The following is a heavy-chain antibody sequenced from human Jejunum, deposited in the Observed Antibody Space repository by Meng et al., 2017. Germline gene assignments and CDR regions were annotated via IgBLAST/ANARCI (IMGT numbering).Heavy chain of an antibody. J-gene: IGHJ4*02. Sequence: GGSLRLSCVASGFNFSNYAVHWVRQAPGKGLDWVAVISYDGTKDFYAESVKGRFTVSRDNSKNTSYLQMNTLRTEDTAIYYCARDFGTGYYWSDYWGQGTLVTVSS. CDR3: ARDFGTGYYWSDY. CDR2: ISYDGTKD. CDR1: GFNFSNYA. V-gene: IGHV3-30*01. D-gene: IGHD3-22*01.